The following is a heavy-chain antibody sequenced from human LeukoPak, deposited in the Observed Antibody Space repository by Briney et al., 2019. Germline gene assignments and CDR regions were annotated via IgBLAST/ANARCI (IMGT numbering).Heavy chain of an antibody. CDR2: IYYSGST. CDR1: GGSISSYY. D-gene: IGHD1-26*01. V-gene: IGHV4-59*01. Sequence: SETLSLTCTLSGGSISSYYWSWIRQPPGKGLEWIGYIYYSGSTNYNPSLKSRVTISVDTSKNQFSLKLSSVTAADTAVYYCARVSPHGGSYYGFVDYWGQGTLVTVSS. CDR3: ARVSPHGGSYYGFVDY. J-gene: IGHJ4*02.